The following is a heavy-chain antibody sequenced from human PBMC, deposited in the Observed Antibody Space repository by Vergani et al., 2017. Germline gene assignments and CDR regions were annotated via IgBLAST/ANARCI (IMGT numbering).Heavy chain of an antibody. Sequence: QVQLVQSGAEVKKPGASVKVSCKASGYTFTSYDINWVRQATGQGLEWMGWISAYNGNTNYAQKLQGRVTMTTDTSTSTAYMELRSLRSDDTAGYYCARDEATYCSGGSCYPSIDYWGQGTLVTVSS. CDR3: ARDEATYCSGGSCYPSIDY. CDR1: GYTFTSYD. V-gene: IGHV1-18*01. D-gene: IGHD2-15*01. J-gene: IGHJ4*02. CDR2: ISAYNGNT.